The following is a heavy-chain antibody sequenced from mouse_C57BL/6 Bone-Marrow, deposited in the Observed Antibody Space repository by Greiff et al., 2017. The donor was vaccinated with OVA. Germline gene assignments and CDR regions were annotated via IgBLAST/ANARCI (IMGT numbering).Heavy chain of an antibody. CDR3: ARPLDYYGSSFDY. J-gene: IGHJ2*01. CDR2: IDPSDSYT. Sequence: QVQLQQPGAELVRPGTSVKLSCKASDYTFTSYWMHWVKQRPGQGLEWIGVIDPSDSYTNYNQKFKGKATLTVDTSSSTAYMQLSSLTSEDSAVYYCARPLDYYGSSFDYWGQGTTLTVSS. D-gene: IGHD1-1*01. V-gene: IGHV1-59*01. CDR1: DYTFTSYW.